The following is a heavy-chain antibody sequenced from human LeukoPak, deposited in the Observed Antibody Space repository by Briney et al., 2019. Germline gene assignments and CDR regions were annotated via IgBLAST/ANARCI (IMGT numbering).Heavy chain of an antibody. CDR1: GFTFSSYD. CDR2: IGTAGDT. V-gene: IGHV3-13*01. J-gene: IGHJ2*01. CDR3: ARRAYGDYGRWYYDL. Sequence: GGSLRLSCAASGFTFSSYDMHWVRQATGKGLEWVSAIGTAGDTYYPGSVKGRFTISRENAKNSLYLQMNSLRAGDTAVYYCARRAYGDYGRWYYDLWGRGTLVTVSS. D-gene: IGHD4-17*01.